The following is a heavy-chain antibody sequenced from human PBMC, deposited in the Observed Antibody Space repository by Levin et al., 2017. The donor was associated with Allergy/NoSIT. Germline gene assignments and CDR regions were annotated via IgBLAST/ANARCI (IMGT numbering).Heavy chain of an antibody. D-gene: IGHD4-17*01. CDR2: MSPNSTNT. CDR3: ARGGPRYGDYWYFDL. Sequence: GGSLRLSCKASGYTFTSYDINWVRQATGQGLEWMGWMSPNSTNTGYAQRFQGRVTMTRNNSISTAYMELSSLISEDTAVYYCARGGPRYGDYWYFDLWGRGTLVTVSS. CDR1: GYTFTSYD. J-gene: IGHJ2*01. V-gene: IGHV1-8*01.